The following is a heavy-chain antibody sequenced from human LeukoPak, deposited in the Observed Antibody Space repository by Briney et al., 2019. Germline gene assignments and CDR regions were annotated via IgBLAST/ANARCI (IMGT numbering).Heavy chain of an antibody. CDR2: INPNSGGT. CDR1: GYTFTGYY. D-gene: IGHD5-18*01. CDR3: AAPSSIIQLWPLDY. J-gene: IGHJ4*02. Sequence: GASVKVSCKASGYTFTGYYMHWVRQAPGQGLEWMGRINPNSGGTNYAQKFQGRVTMTRDTSISTAYMELSRLRSDDTAVYYCAAPSSIIQLWPLDYWGQGTLLTVSS. V-gene: IGHV1-2*02.